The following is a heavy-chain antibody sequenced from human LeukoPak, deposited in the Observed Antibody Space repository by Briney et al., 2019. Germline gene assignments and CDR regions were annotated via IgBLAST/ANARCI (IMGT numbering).Heavy chain of an antibody. Sequence: PSETLSLTCTVSGGSISSSSYYWGWIRQPPGKGLEWIGSIYYSGSTYYNPSLKSRVTISVDTSKNQFSLNLYSVTAADTAVYYCATAPGVAATLFGIWGQGTMVTVSS. CDR2: IYYSGST. CDR1: GGSISSSSYY. CDR3: ATAPGVAATLFGI. V-gene: IGHV4-39*01. J-gene: IGHJ3*02. D-gene: IGHD6-19*01.